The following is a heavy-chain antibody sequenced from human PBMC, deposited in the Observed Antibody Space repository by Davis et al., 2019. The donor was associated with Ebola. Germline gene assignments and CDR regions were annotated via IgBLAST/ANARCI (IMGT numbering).Heavy chain of an antibody. CDR2: IRSKAYGGTT. CDR3: ASGLRGYSYGNWFDT. CDR1: GFTFGDYA. V-gene: IGHV3-49*04. D-gene: IGHD5-18*01. J-gene: IGHJ5*02. Sequence: PGGSLRLSCTASGFTFGDYAMSWVRQAPGKGLEWVGFIRSKAYGGTTQYAASVKGRFTISRDDSKSIAYLQMNSLKTEDTAVYYCASGLRGYSYGNWFDTWGQGTLVTVSS.